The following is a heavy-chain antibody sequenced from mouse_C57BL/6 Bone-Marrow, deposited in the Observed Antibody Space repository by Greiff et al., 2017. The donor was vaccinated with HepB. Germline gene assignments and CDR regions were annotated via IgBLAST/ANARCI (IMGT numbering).Heavy chain of an antibody. Sequence: EVHLVESGGGLVQPGGSMKLSCAASGFTFSDAWMDWVRQSPEKGLEWVAEIRNKANNHATYYAESVKGRFTISRDDSNSSVYLQMNSLRAEDTGIYYCTRPYDYGSSYVPYAMDYWGQGTSVTVSS. CDR1: GFTFSDAW. V-gene: IGHV6-6*01. D-gene: IGHD1-1*01. J-gene: IGHJ4*01. CDR3: TRPYDYGSSYVPYAMDY. CDR2: IRNKANNHAT.